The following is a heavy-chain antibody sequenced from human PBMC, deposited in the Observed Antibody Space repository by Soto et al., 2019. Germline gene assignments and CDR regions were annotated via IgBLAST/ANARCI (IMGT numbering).Heavy chain of an antibody. V-gene: IGHV1-69*02. D-gene: IGHD1-26*01. CDR2: IIPILGIA. CDR1: GGTFSSYT. Sequence: QVQLVQSGAEVKKPGSSVKVSCKASGGTFSSYTISWVRQAPGQGLEWMGRIIPILGIANYAQKFQGRVTITADKYTSTAYMELSSLRSEDTAVYYCARVSGGSSPFDYWGQGTLVTVSS. J-gene: IGHJ4*02. CDR3: ARVSGGSSPFDY.